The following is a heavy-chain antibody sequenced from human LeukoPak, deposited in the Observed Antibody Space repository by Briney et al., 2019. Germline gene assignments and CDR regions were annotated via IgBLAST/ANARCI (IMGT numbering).Heavy chain of an antibody. J-gene: IGHJ4*02. Sequence: PGGSLRLSCAASGFTFSSYSMNWVRQAPGKGLEWVSSISSSSYIYYADSVKGRFTISRDNAKNSLYLQMNSLRAEDTAVYYCARSTHARGYSGYEFFDYRGQGTLVTVSS. D-gene: IGHD5-12*01. CDR3: ARSTHARGYSGYEFFDY. CDR2: ISSSSYI. CDR1: GFTFSSYS. V-gene: IGHV3-21*01.